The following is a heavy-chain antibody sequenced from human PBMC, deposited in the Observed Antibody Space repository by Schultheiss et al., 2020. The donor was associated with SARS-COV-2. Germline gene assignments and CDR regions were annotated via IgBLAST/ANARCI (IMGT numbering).Heavy chain of an antibody. CDR1: GFTFDDYA. J-gene: IGHJ4*02. V-gene: IGHV3-43D*04. Sequence: GGSLRLSCAASGFTFDDYAMHWVRQAPGKGLEWVSLISWDGGSTYYADSVKGRFTISRDNSKNTLYLQMNSLRAEDTAVYYCAKLLLAAYCTSTSCSKGGYWGRGTLVTVSS. CDR2: ISWDGGST. D-gene: IGHD2-2*01. CDR3: AKLLLAAYCTSTSCSKGGY.